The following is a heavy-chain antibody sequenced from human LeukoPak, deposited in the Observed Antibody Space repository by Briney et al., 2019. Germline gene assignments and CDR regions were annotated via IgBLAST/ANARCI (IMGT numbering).Heavy chain of an antibody. CDR2: IYYSGST. J-gene: IGHJ5*02. CDR1: GGSISSYY. CDR3: ARTSWRSHNWFDP. Sequence: XXSETLSLTCTVSGGSISSYYWSWIRQPPGKGLEWIGYIYYSGSTNYNPSLKSRVTISVDTSKNQFSLELSSVTAADTAVYYCARTSWRSHNWFDPWGQGTLVTVSS. D-gene: IGHD5-24*01. V-gene: IGHV4-59*01.